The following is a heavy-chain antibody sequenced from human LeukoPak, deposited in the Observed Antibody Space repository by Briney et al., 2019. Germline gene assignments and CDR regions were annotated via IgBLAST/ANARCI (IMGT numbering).Heavy chain of an antibody. CDR2: IYHSGST. CDR3: ARYYCSGGSCYPFFDY. CDR1: GYSISSGYY. V-gene: IGHV4-38-2*01. D-gene: IGHD2-15*01. Sequence: PSETLSLTCAVSGYSISSGYYWGWIQQPPGKGLEWIGSIYHSGSTYYNPSLKSRVTISVDTSKNQFSLKLSSVTAADTAVYYCARYYCSGGSCYPFFDYWGQGTLVTVSS. J-gene: IGHJ4*02.